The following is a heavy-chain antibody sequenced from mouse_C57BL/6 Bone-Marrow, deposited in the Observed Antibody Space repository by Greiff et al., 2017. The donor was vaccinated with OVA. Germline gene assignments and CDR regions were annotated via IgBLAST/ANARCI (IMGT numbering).Heavy chain of an antibody. CDR1: GFSFNTYA. J-gene: IGHJ3*01. CDR3: VGFWFAY. Sequence: EVQLQQSGGGLVQPKGSLKLSCAASGFSFNTYAMNWVRQAPGKGLEWVARIRSKSNNYATYYADSVKDRFTISRDDSESMLYLQMNNLKTEDTAMYYCVGFWFAYWGQGTLVTVSA. CDR2: IRSKSNNYAT. V-gene: IGHV10-1*01.